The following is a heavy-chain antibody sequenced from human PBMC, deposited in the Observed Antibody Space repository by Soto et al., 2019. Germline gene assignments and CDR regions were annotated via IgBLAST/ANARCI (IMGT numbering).Heavy chain of an antibody. D-gene: IGHD6-19*01. CDR1: GYGVSEISAG. V-gene: IGHV6-1*01. CDR2: TYFKSKWHN. Sequence: QVQLQQSGPGLVEPSQTLSLTCAISGYGVSEISAGWNWIRQSPSRGLEWLGRTYFKSKWHNDYAGSVEGRISINADTSKNHFSLQLNSVTPEDTAVYFCARAWGSGWYLDHWGQGTPVTVSS. J-gene: IGHJ5*02. CDR3: ARAWGSGWYLDH.